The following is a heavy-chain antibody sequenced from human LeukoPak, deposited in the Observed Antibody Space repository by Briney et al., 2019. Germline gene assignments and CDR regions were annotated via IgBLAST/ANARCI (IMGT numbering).Heavy chain of an antibody. CDR1: GGSISSYY. J-gene: IGHJ4*02. V-gene: IGHV4-59*01. CDR3: ARGYDSSGYTLDY. CDR2: IYYSGST. Sequence: SETLSLTCTVSGGSISSYYWSWIRQSPGKGLEWIGYIYYSGSTNYNPSLKSRVTISVDTSKNQFSLKLSSVTAADTAVYYCARGYDSSGYTLDYWGQGTLVTVSS. D-gene: IGHD3-22*01.